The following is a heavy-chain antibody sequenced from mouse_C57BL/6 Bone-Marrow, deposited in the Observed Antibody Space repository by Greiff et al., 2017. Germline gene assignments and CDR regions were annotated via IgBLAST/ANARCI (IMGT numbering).Heavy chain of an antibody. CDR2: IDTEDGDT. J-gene: IGHJ1*03. D-gene: IGHD1-1*01. CDR3: TTNCGSSDWYFDV. Sequence: EVQLQQSGAELVRPGASVKLSCTASGFNIKDYYMHWVKQRPEQGLEWIGRIDTEDGDTEYAPKFQGKATMTADTSSNTAYLQLRSLTAEDTAVYYCTTNCGSSDWYFDVWGTGTTVTVSS. V-gene: IGHV14-1*01. CDR1: GFNIKDYY.